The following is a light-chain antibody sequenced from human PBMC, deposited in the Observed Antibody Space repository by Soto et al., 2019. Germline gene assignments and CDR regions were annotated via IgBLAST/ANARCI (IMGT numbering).Light chain of an antibody. V-gene: IGKV1-39*01. CDR1: QTIKTY. J-gene: IGKJ4*01. CDR3: QQSYITPLT. CDR2: AAS. Sequence: DIQMTQSPSSLSASAGDRVSITCRASQTIKTYLNWYQQKPGKAPKLLIFAASDLQSGVPSRFSGSGSGTDFTLTISSLQPEDFATYYCQQSYITPLTFGGGTKVQIK.